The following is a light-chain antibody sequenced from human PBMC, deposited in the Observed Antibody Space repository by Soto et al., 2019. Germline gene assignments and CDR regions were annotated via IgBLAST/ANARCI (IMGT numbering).Light chain of an antibody. CDR1: QGLSGY. CDR3: QQSHSTPYT. V-gene: IGKV1-39*01. Sequence: DLQMTQSPSSLSVSIGVRVTITCRASQGLSGYLNWYRQKPGKAPELLIYSASTLQTGVPSRFSGSGSETDFTLTISSLQSEDLATYYCQQSHSTPYTFGQGTKLEL. J-gene: IGKJ2*01. CDR2: SAS.